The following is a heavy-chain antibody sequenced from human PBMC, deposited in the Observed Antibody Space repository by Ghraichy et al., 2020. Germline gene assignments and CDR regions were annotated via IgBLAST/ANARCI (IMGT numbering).Heavy chain of an antibody. V-gene: IGHV3-30*16. D-gene: IGHD2-2*02. CDR1: ESTFSRHG. Sequence: GGSLRLSCADSESTFSRHGMHWVRQAPGKGLEWVALISYDGSKKYYADSVEGRCTISRDNSKNTLYLQMNSLRPEDTGVYYCARDLCTSSSCYRVGYDFYAMDVWGQGTTVTVSS. J-gene: IGHJ6*02. CDR3: ARDLCTSSSCYRVGYDFYAMDV. CDR2: ISYDGSKK.